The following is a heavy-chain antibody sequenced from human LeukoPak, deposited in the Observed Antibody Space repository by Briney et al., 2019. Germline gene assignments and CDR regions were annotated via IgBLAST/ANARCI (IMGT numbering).Heavy chain of an antibody. J-gene: IGHJ4*02. V-gene: IGHV3-30*14. CDR1: GFTFSSYA. D-gene: IGHD5-12*01. Sequence: GRSLRLSCAASGFTFSSYAMHWVRQAPGKGLEWVAVISYDGSNKYYADSVKGRFTISRDNSKNTLYLQMGSLRAEDMAVYYCARGNPSLDIEATTTDYFDYWGQGTLGNVSS. CDR2: ISYDGSNK. CDR3: ARGNPSLDIEATTTDYFDY.